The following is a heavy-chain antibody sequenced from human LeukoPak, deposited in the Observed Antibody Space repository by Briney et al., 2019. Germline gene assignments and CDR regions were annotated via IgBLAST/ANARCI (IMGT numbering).Heavy chain of an antibody. CDR3: ARRSGSYNADFDY. V-gene: IGHV4-59*08. J-gene: IGHJ4*02. CDR1: GGSISIYY. D-gene: IGHD1-26*01. Sequence: SETLSLTCTVSGGSISIYYWSWIRQPPGKGLEWIGYIYYSGSTNYNPSLKSRVTISVDTSKNQFSLKLSSVTAADTAVYYCARRSGSYNADFDYWGQGTLVTVSS. CDR2: IYYSGST.